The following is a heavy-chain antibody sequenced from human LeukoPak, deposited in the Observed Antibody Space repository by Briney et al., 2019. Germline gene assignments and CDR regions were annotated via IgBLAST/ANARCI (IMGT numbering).Heavy chain of an antibody. Sequence: SETLSLTCAVYGGSFSGYYWSWIRQPPGKGLEWIGEINHSGSTNYNPSLKSRVTISVDTSKNQFSLKLSSVTAADTAVYYCARDGNLGYCSSTGCLALDYWGQGTLVTVSS. D-gene: IGHD2-2*01. V-gene: IGHV4-34*01. CDR2: INHSGST. CDR3: ARDGNLGYCSSTGCLALDY. CDR1: GGSFSGYY. J-gene: IGHJ4*02.